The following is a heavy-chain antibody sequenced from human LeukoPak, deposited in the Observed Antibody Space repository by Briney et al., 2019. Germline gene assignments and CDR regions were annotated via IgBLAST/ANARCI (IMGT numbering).Heavy chain of an antibody. CDR2: ISSSNSSI. CDR1: GFTVSDYC. V-gene: IGHV3-11*01. J-gene: IGHJ3*02. Sequence: PGGSLRLSCAASGFTVSDYCMSWIRQAPGKGLEWVSYISSSNSSIYYAESVKGRFTISRDNAKNSLFLQMNSLRDEDTAVYYCARGRRPTIFGVVTQGAFDIWGQGTLVTVS. D-gene: IGHD3-3*01. CDR3: ARGRRPTIFGVVTQGAFDI.